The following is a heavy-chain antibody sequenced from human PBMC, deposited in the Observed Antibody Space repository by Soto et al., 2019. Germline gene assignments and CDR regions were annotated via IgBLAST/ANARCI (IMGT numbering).Heavy chain of an antibody. D-gene: IGHD3-10*01. CDR1: GGSISSYY. V-gene: IGHV4-59*01. CDR3: ARARLSRSWWFDP. CDR2: IYYSGST. Sequence: SETLSLTCTVSGGSISSYYWSWIRQPPGKGLEWIGYIYYSGSTNYNPSLKSRVIISLDTSKNQFSLKLSSVTAADTAVYYCARARLSRSWWFDPWGQGTLVTVS. J-gene: IGHJ5*02.